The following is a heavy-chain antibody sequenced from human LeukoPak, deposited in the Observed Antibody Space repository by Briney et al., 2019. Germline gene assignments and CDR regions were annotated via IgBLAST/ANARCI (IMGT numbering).Heavy chain of an antibody. D-gene: IGHD3-9*01. CDR2: IKQDRTEK. V-gene: IGHV3-7*01. CDR3: ARAPYYDILTGSYFPGYYMDV. CDR1: GFKFASFW. J-gene: IGHJ6*03. Sequence: PGGSLRLSCAASGFKFASFWMTWVRQAPGKGLEWVANIKQDRTEKYYVDSVKGRFTISRDNVKHSLFLQMNNLRADDTAIYYCARAPYYDILTGSYFPGYYMDVWGNGTTVTVSS.